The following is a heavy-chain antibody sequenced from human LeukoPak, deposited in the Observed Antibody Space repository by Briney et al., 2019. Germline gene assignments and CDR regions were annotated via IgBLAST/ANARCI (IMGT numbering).Heavy chain of an antibody. V-gene: IGHV1-69*04. CDR1: GGTFSSYT. J-gene: IGHJ4*02. CDR3: ARDLLAEFYYGSGSYSLGY. D-gene: IGHD3-10*01. Sequence: SVKVSCKASGGTFSSYTISWVRQAPGQGLEWMGRIIPILGIANYAQKFQGRVTITADKSTSTAYMELSSLRSEDTAVYYCARDLLAEFYYGSGSYSLGYWGQGTLVTVSS. CDR2: IIPILGIA.